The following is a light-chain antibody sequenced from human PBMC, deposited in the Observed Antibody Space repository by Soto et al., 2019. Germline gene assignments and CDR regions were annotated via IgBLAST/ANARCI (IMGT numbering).Light chain of an antibody. CDR3: QQYNSYSPYT. CDR1: QSISSW. CDR2: KAS. V-gene: IGKV1-5*03. J-gene: IGKJ2*01. Sequence: DIQMTQSPSTLSASVGDRVTITCRASQSISSWLAWYQQKPGKAPKLLIYKASSLESGVPSRFSSSGSGKEFTLTISSLQPDDFATYSCQQYNSYSPYTFGQGTKLEIK.